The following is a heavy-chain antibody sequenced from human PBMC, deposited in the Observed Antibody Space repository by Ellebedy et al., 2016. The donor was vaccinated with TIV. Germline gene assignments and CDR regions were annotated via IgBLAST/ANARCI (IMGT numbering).Heavy chain of an antibody. J-gene: IGHJ5*02. D-gene: IGHD1-7*01. Sequence: ASVKVSCKASGFTFSNYYIHWVRQAPGQGLEWMGITNTSSGTSRYAQNFQDRVTMSRDTSMGTVYMEVTGLKSEDTAVYYCARGTSRGSERSGGWFDPWGQGTLVTVSS. CDR1: GFTFSNYY. V-gene: IGHV1-46*01. CDR3: ARGTSRGSERSGGWFDP. CDR2: TNTSSGTS.